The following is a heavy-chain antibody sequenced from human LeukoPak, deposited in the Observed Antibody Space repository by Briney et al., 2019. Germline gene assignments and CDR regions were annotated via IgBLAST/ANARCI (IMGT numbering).Heavy chain of an antibody. CDR1: GYSISSDYC. CDR2: FYHSGST. D-gene: IGHD3-22*01. CDR3: ARQGLYDSSGYYKRDAFDI. Sequence: SETLSLTCAVSGYSISSDYCWGWIRQPPGKGLEWIGSFYHSGSTYYNPSLKSRVTILVDTSKNQFSLKLSSVTAADTALYYCARQGLYDSSGYYKRDAFDIWGQGTMVTVSS. V-gene: IGHV4-38-2*01. J-gene: IGHJ3*02.